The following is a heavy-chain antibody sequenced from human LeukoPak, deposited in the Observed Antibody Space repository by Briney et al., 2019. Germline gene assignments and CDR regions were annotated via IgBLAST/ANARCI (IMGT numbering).Heavy chain of an antibody. V-gene: IGHV3-74*01. Sequence: GGSLRLSCAASGITFRNYWMHWVRQVPGKGLVWVSRINSDGSNTSYADSVKGRFTISRDNAKNTLYLQMNSLRAEDTAVYYCVTMIVVVSGDAFDIWGQGTMVTVSS. CDR2: INSDGSNT. J-gene: IGHJ3*02. CDR1: GITFRNYW. CDR3: VTMIVVVSGDAFDI. D-gene: IGHD3-22*01.